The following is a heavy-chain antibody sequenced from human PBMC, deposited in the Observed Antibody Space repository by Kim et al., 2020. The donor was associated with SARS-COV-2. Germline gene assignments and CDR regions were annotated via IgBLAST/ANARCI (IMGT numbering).Heavy chain of an antibody. V-gene: IGHV1-3*01. CDR1: GYTFTSYA. Sequence: ASVKVSCKASGYTFTSYAMHWVRQAPGQRLEWMGWINAGNGNTKYSQKFQGRVTITRDTSASTAYMELSSLRSEDTAVYYCARDRTLGIAVTGPVDYWGQGTLVTVSS. CDR2: INAGNGNT. CDR3: ARDRTLGIAVTGPVDY. J-gene: IGHJ4*02. D-gene: IGHD6-19*01.